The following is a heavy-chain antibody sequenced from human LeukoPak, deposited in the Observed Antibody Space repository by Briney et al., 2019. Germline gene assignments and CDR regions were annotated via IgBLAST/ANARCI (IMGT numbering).Heavy chain of an antibody. J-gene: IGHJ4*02. Sequence: PGGSLRLSCAASGFTFSSYWMYWVRQAPGKGLVWVSRINNDGTTTNFADSVKGRFTISRDNTKNTVYLHMNSLRAEDTSVYYCTRDITLTRGGRSDYWGQGTLVTVSS. CDR3: TRDITLTRGGRSDY. D-gene: IGHD3-10*01. V-gene: IGHV3-74*01. CDR1: GFTFSSYW. CDR2: INNDGTTT.